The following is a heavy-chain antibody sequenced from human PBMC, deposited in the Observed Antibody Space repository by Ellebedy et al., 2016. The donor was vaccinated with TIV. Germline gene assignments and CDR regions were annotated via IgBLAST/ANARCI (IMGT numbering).Heavy chain of an antibody. J-gene: IGHJ6*02. CDR2: IYYSGST. V-gene: IGHV4-59*08. Sequence: SETLSLXXTVSGGSISSYYWSWIRQPPGKGLEWIGYIYYSGSTNYNPSLKSRVTISVDTSKNQFSLKLSSVTAADTAVYYCARSGQRGADYYYGMDVWGQGTTVTVSS. CDR1: GGSISSYY. D-gene: IGHD3-16*01. CDR3: ARSGQRGADYYYGMDV.